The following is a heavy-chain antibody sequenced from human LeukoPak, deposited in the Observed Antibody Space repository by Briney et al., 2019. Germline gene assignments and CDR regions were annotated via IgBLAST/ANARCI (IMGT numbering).Heavy chain of an antibody. CDR1: GYTFTSYG. J-gene: IGHJ4*02. D-gene: IGHD5-24*01. V-gene: IGHV1-18*03. CDR2: ISAYNGHT. CDR3: ARGDGYNLDY. Sequence: PRASVKVSCKASGYTFTSYGISWVRQAPGQGLEWMGWISAYNGHTNYAQKLQGRVTMTTDTSASTAYMELSSLRSEDMAVYYCARGDGYNLDYWGQGTLVTVFS.